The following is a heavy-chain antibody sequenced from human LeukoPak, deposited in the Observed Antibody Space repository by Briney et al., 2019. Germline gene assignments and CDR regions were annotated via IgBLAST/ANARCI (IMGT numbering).Heavy chain of an antibody. Sequence: GGSLRLSCAASGFTFSNYGMNWVRQAPGKGLEWVSSISSSSTYIYYADSVKGRFTISRDNAKNSLYLQMNCLRAEDTAVYYCAKSSGWNYYYYYMDVWGKGTTVIASS. CDR3: AKSSGWNYYYYYMDV. CDR2: ISSSSTYI. CDR1: GFTFSNYG. V-gene: IGHV3-21*01. D-gene: IGHD6-19*01. J-gene: IGHJ6*03.